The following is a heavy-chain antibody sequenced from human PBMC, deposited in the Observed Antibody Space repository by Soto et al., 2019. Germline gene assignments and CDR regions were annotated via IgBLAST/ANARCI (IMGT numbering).Heavy chain of an antibody. CDR3: ARDGGYCSSTSCHYYYYGMDV. D-gene: IGHD2-2*01. Sequence: QVQLVQSGAEVKKPGSSVKVSCKASGGTFSSYAISWVRQAPGQGLEWMGGIIPIFGTANYAQKFQGRVTITADESTSTAYMGLSSLRSEDTAVYYCARDGGYCSSTSCHYYYYGMDVWGQGTTVTVSS. V-gene: IGHV1-69*01. J-gene: IGHJ6*02. CDR2: IIPIFGTA. CDR1: GGTFSSYA.